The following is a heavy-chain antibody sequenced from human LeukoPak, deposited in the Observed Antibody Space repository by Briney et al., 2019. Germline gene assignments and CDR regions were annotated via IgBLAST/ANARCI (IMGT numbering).Heavy chain of an antibody. V-gene: IGHV1-2*02. D-gene: IGHD4-17*01. CDR1: GYTFTGYY. J-gene: IGHJ4*02. CDR2: INPNSGGT. CDR3: ARGYGDYDPKLDY. Sequence: GASVKVSCKASGYTFTGYYMHWVRQAPGQGLEWMGWINPNSGGTNYAQKLQGRVTMTTDTSTSTAYMELRSLRSDDTAVYYCARGYGDYDPKLDYWGQGTLVTVSS.